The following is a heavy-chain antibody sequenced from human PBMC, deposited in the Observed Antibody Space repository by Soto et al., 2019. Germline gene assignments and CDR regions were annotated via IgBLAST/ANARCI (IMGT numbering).Heavy chain of an antibody. V-gene: IGHV3-33*01. CDR2: IWYDGSNK. Sequence: GGSQRLSCAASGFTFSSYGMHWVRQAPGKGLEWVAVIWYDGSNKYYADSVKGRFTISRDNSKNTLYLQMNSLRAEDTAVYYCARGRLAARPQYYFDYWGQGTLVTVSS. D-gene: IGHD6-6*01. CDR3: ARGRLAARPQYYFDY. J-gene: IGHJ4*02. CDR1: GFTFSSYG.